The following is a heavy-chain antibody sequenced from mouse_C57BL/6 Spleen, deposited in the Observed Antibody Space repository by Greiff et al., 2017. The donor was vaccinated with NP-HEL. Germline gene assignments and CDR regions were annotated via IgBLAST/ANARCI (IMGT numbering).Heavy chain of an antibody. V-gene: IGHV1-53*01. J-gene: IGHJ3*01. Sequence: VQLQESGTELVKPGASVKLSCKASGYTFTSYWMHWVKQRPGQGLEWIGNINPSNGGTNYNEKFKSKATLTVDKSSSTAYMQLSSLTSEDSAVYYCARSGYYDYDGFAYWGQGTLVTVSA. CDR2: INPSNGGT. CDR1: GYTFTSYW. CDR3: ARSGYYDYDGFAY. D-gene: IGHD2-4*01.